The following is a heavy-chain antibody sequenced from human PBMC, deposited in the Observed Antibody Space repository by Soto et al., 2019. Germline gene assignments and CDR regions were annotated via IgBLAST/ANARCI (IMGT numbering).Heavy chain of an antibody. Sequence: PRKGLEWVSVIYSGGSTYYADSVKGRFTISRDNSKNTLYLQMNSLRAEDTSVYYCARDLLGWSPPASDILRKGTIVIV. V-gene: IGHV3-66*01. CDR2: IYSGGST. D-gene: IGHD3-3*01. CDR3: ARDLLGWSPPASDI. J-gene: IGHJ3*02.